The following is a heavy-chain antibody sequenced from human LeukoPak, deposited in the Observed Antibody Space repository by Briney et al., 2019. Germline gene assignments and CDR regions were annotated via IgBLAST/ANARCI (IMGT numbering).Heavy chain of an antibody. Sequence: ASVKVSCKASGGTFSSYAISWVRQAPGQGLEWMGGIIPIFGTANYAQKFQGRVTITADESTSTAYMELSSLRSEDTAVYYCARDSGTAQSYYYYGMDVWGQGTTVIVSS. CDR1: GGTFSSYA. D-gene: IGHD5-18*01. V-gene: IGHV1-69*13. J-gene: IGHJ6*02. CDR3: ARDSGTAQSYYYYGMDV. CDR2: IIPIFGTA.